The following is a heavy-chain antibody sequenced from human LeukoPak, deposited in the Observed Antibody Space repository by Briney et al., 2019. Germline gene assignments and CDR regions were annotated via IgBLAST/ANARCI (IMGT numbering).Heavy chain of an antibody. J-gene: IGHJ4*02. CDR2: ISYDGSNK. V-gene: IGHV3-30*18. D-gene: IGHD5-12*01. CDR3: AKIGHGATQEGNY. Sequence: GGSLRLSCAASGFTFSSYGMHWVRQAPGKGLEWVAVISYDGSNKYYADSVKGRFTISRGNSKNTLYLQMNSLRAEDTAVYYCAKIGHGATQEGNYWGQGTLVTVSS. CDR1: GFTFSSYG.